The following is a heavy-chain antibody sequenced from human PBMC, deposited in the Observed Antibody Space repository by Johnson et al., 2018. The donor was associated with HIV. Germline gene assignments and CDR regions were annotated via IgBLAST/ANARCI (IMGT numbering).Heavy chain of an antibody. D-gene: IGHD6-19*01. J-gene: IGHJ3*02. V-gene: IGHV3-30*18. CDR1: GFTFSSYG. Sequence: QVQLVESGGGVVQPGRSLRLSCVASGFTFSSYGIHWVRQAPGKGLEWVAVISYDGGNKYYADSVKGRFSISRDNSNNTVYLQLNSLTGEDTAVYFCAKAYSVAGLRDAFDIWGQGTMVT. CDR2: ISYDGGNK. CDR3: AKAYSVAGLRDAFDI.